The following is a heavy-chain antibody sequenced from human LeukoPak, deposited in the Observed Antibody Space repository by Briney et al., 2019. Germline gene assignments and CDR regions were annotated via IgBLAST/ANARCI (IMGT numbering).Heavy chain of an antibody. CDR3: AKEGQQLGYYYYYMDV. D-gene: IGHD6-13*01. CDR1: GITFSSYG. J-gene: IGHJ6*03. CDR2: IWYDGSNE. V-gene: IGHV3-33*06. Sequence: GGSLRLSCAASGITFSSYGMHWVRQAPGKGLEWVAVIWYDGSNEYYADSVKGRFTISRDNFKNTVYLQMDGLRAEDTAVYFCAKEGQQLGYYYYYMDVWGKGTTVTVSS.